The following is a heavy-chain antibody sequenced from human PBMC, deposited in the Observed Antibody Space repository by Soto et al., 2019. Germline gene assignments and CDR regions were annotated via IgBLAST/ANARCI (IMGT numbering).Heavy chain of an antibody. CDR1: GSAISSTTYF. CDR2: IYYNDNT. D-gene: IGHD3-16*02. Sequence: SETLTLTCTVTGSAISSTTYFWAWIRQPPGKGLEWIGSIYYNDNTYYNPSLKSRFTISVDTSKSQFSLKLTSVTAADTALYYCARHVIYQGMASWGQGTLVT. J-gene: IGHJ5*02. CDR3: ARHVIYQGMAS. V-gene: IGHV4-39*01.